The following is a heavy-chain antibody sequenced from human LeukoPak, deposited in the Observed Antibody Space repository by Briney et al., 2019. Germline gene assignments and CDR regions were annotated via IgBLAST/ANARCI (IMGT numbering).Heavy chain of an antibody. V-gene: IGHV3-21*01. D-gene: IGHD5-18*01. CDR3: ASPTPWEYSYGPVPNDY. Sequence: GGSLRLSCAASGFTFRSYSMNWVRQAPGKGLEWVSSISSSSSYIYYADSVKGRFTISRDNAKNSLYLQMNSLRAEDTAVYYCASPTPWEYSYGPVPNDYWGQGTLVTVSS. CDR2: ISSSSSYI. CDR1: GFTFRSYS. J-gene: IGHJ4*02.